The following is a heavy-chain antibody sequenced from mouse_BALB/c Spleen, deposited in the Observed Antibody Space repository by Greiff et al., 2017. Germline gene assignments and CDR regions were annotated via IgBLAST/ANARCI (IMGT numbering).Heavy chain of an antibody. CDR3: NAYSSLGGYFDV. CDR1: GFNIKDYY. Sequence: VQLKESGAELVRSGASVKLSCTASGFNIKDYYMHWVKQRPEQGLEWIGWIDPENGDTEYAPKFQGKATMTADTSSNTAYLQLSSLTSEDTAVYYCNAYSSLGGYFDVWGAGTTVTVSS. D-gene: IGHD3-3*01. V-gene: IGHV14-4*02. J-gene: IGHJ1*01. CDR2: IDPENGDT.